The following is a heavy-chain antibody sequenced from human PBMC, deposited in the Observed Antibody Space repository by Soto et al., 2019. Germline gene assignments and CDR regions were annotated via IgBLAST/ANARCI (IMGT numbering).Heavy chain of an antibody. CDR1: GGSISSYY. J-gene: IGHJ3*02. CDR2: IYYSGST. Sequence: SDTLSLTCTVSGGSISSYYWSWIRQPPGKGLEWIGYIYYSGSTNYNPSLKSRVTISVDTSKNQFSLKLSSVTAADTAVYYCARRTCSGGSCYSGRMEAFDIWGQGTMVTVSS. V-gene: IGHV4-59*08. CDR3: ARRTCSGGSCYSGRMEAFDI. D-gene: IGHD2-15*01.